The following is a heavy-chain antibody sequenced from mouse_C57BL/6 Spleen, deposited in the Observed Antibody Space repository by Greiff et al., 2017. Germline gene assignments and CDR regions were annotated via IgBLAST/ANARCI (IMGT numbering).Heavy chain of an antibody. CDR1: GYTFTSYA. J-gene: IGHJ3*01. CDR3: ARNYYGSRAWVAY. D-gene: IGHD1-1*01. Sequence: VMLVESGPELVKPGASVKLSCKASGYTFTSYAINWVKQRPGQGLEWIGWIYPRDGSTKYTEKFKGKATLTVDTSPSKAYMELHSLTSEDSAVYFCARNYYGSRAWVAYWGQGTLVTVSA. CDR2: IYPRDGST. V-gene: IGHV1-85*01.